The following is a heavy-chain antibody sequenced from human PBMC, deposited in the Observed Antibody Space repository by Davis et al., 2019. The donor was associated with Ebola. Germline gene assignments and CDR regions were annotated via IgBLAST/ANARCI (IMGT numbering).Heavy chain of an antibody. J-gene: IGHJ6*02. CDR1: GFTFSSYA. D-gene: IGHD3-22*01. CDR2: ISYDGSNK. CDR3: ARAFRGFDYYYDSSGTTMDV. Sequence: PGGSLRLSCAASGFTFSSYAMHWVRQAPGKGLEWVSVISYDGSNKYYADSVKGRFTISRDNSKNTLYLQMNSLRAEDTAVYYCARAFRGFDYYYDSSGTTMDVWGQGTTVTVSS. V-gene: IGHV3-30*04.